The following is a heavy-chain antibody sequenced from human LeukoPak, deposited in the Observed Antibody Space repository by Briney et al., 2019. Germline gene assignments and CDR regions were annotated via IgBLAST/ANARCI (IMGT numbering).Heavy chain of an antibody. D-gene: IGHD3-22*01. Sequence: ASVKVSCKAFGYTFTDYTMNWVRQAPGQGLEWMGWINTNTGNPTYAQGFTGRIVFSLDTSVSTAYLQISSLKAEDTAVYYCARARGRFYDSSGPKLDYWGQGTLVTVSS. J-gene: IGHJ4*02. CDR3: ARARGRFYDSSGPKLDY. V-gene: IGHV7-4-1*02. CDR2: INTNTGNP. CDR1: GYTFTDYT.